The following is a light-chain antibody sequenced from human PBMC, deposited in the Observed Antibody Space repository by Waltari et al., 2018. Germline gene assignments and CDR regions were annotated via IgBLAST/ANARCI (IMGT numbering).Light chain of an antibody. CDR1: SSDVGGYNY. CDR2: EVS. CDR3: SSYTSSSTLV. Sequence: QSALTQPASVSGSPGQSITISCTGTSSDVGGYNYVSWYQQNPGKATKLMIYEVSNRPSGVSNRFSGSKSGNTASLTISGLQADDEADYYCSSYTSSSTLVFGGGTKLTVL. J-gene: IGLJ3*02. V-gene: IGLV2-14*01.